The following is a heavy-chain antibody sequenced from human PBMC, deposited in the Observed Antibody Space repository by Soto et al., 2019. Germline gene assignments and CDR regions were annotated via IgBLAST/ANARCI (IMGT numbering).Heavy chain of an antibody. CDR2: ISSNGGST. D-gene: IGHD2-15*01. V-gene: IGHV3-64*01. J-gene: IGHJ6*02. Sequence: EVQLVESGGGLVQPGGSLRLSCAASGFTFSSYAMHWVRQAPGKGLEYVSAISSNGGSTYYANSVKGRFTISRDNSKNTLYLQMGSRRAEDMAVYYCARDGVWCSGGSCYRNYYYYGMDVWGQGTTVTVSS. CDR1: GFTFSSYA. CDR3: ARDGVWCSGGSCYRNYYYYGMDV.